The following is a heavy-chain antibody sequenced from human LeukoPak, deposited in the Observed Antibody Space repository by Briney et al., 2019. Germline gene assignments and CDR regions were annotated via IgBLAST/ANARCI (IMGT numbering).Heavy chain of an antibody. Sequence: PGGSLRLSCVASGFPFTNYAMSWVRQAPGKGLEWVSVISGDGGSTNSADSVKGRFTISRDNAKNSLYLQMNSLRAEDTAVYYCARDLGCSSTSCYQGYWGQGTLVTVSS. D-gene: IGHD2-2*01. CDR2: ISGDGGST. V-gene: IGHV3-23*01. CDR3: ARDLGCSSTSCYQGY. CDR1: GFPFTNYA. J-gene: IGHJ4*02.